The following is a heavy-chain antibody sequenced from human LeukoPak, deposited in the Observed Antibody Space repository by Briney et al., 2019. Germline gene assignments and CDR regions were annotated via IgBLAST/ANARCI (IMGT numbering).Heavy chain of an antibody. CDR2: FDPEDGET. J-gene: IGHJ4*02. V-gene: IGHV1-24*01. D-gene: IGHD1-26*01. CDR3: GAIVGALEFDY. Sequence: ASVKVSCKVSGYTLTELSMHWLRQAPGKGLEWMGGFDPEDGETIYAQKFQGRVTMTEDTSTDTAYMELSSLRSDDTAVYYCGAIVGALEFDYWGQGTLVTVSS. CDR1: GYTLTELS.